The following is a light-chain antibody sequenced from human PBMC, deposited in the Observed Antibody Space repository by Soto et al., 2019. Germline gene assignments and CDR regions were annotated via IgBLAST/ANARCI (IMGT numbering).Light chain of an antibody. CDR1: SSDVGGYNY. CDR2: GVT. CDR3: SSYTGGITLV. Sequence: QSALTQPASVSGSPGQSITISCTGTSSDVGGYNYVSWYQQHPGKAPELMIYGVTNRPSGVSNRFSGSKSGNTASLTISGLQAEDEADYYCSSYTGGITLVFGGGTKLTVL. V-gene: IGLV2-14*01. J-gene: IGLJ2*01.